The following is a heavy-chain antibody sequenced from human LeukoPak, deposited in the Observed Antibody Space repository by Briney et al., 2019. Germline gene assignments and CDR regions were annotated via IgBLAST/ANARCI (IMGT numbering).Heavy chain of an antibody. J-gene: IGHJ4*02. D-gene: IGHD6-13*01. Sequence: EASVKVSCKASGYTFTTYYIHWVRQAPGQGLEWMGIINPSGGSTSYAQKFQGRITMTRDTSTSTVYMELSSLRSEDTAVYYCARDRLDIAAGTHPSDHWGQGTLVTVSS. V-gene: IGHV1-46*01. CDR1: GYTFTTYY. CDR3: ARDRLDIAAGTHPSDH. CDR2: INPSGGST.